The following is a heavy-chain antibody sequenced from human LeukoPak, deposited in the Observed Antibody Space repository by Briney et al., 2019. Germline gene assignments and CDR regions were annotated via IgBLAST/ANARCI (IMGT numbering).Heavy chain of an antibody. CDR1: GGSISSSSYY. J-gene: IGHJ4*02. V-gene: IGHV4-39*07. Sequence: ASETLSLTCTVSGGSISSSSYYWGWIRQPPGKGLEWIGSIYYSGSTYYNPSLKSRVTISVDTSKNQFSLKLSSVTAADTAVYYCARGRWTTVTYYFDYWGQGTLVTVSS. CDR2: IYYSGST. D-gene: IGHD4-17*01. CDR3: ARGRWTTVTYYFDY.